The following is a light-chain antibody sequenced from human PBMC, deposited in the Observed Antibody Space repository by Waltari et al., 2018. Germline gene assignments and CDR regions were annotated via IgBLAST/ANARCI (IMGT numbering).Light chain of an antibody. Sequence: DIQMTQSPPTLSASVGDRVTITCRASQSISDRLAWYQQKPGKSPKLLIYKASILEIGVPSRFGGSGSGTEFTLTISSLQPSEFATYYCQHYNAYPWTCGQGTKVEIK. V-gene: IGKV1-5*03. CDR3: QHYNAYPWT. CDR1: QSISDR. J-gene: IGKJ1*01. CDR2: KAS.